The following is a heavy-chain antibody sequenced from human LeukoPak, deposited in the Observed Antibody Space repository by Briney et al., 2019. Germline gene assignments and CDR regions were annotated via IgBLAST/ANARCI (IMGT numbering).Heavy chain of an antibody. Sequence: GESLKISCKGSGYSFTNYWIGWVRQVPGKGLEWMGIIYPGDSDTTYSPSSQGQVTISADKSSTAYLQWSSLKASDTAIYYCARLDGDLSYWGQGTLVTVSS. D-gene: IGHD4-17*01. CDR2: IYPGDSDT. CDR1: GYSFTNYW. CDR3: ARLDGDLSY. V-gene: IGHV5-51*01. J-gene: IGHJ4*02.